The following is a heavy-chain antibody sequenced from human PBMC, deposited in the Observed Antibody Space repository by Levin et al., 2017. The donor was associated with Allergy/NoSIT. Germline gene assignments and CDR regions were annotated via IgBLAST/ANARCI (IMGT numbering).Heavy chain of an antibody. CDR2: IYYSGST. CDR1: GGSISSSSYY. Sequence: PSETLSLTCTVSGGSISSSSYYWGWIRQPPGKGLEWIGSIYYSGSTYYNPSLKSRVTISVDTSKNQFSLKLSSVTAADTAVYYCASAGDFWSGYFLDYFDYWGQGTLVTVSS. D-gene: IGHD3-3*01. V-gene: IGHV4-39*01. CDR3: ASAGDFWSGYFLDYFDY. J-gene: IGHJ4*02.